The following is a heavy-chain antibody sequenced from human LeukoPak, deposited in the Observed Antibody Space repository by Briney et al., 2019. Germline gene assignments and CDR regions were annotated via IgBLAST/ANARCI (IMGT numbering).Heavy chain of an antibody. Sequence: SETLSLTCTVSGDSISSYYWSWIRQPPGKGLEWIGYMSYSGSTNYNPSHKSRVTISVDTSRNQFSLKLSSVTAADTAVYYCARGEWEIGLFFDYWGQGTLVTVSS. D-gene: IGHD1-26*01. CDR1: GDSISSYY. CDR2: MSYSGST. CDR3: ARGEWEIGLFFDY. J-gene: IGHJ4*02. V-gene: IGHV4-59*01.